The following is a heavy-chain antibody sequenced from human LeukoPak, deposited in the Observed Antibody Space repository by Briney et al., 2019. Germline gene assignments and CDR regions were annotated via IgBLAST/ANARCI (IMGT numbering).Heavy chain of an antibody. Sequence: SETLSLTCAVYGGSFSGYYWSWIRQPPGKGLEWIGEINHSGSTNYNPSLKSRVTISVDTSKNQFSLKLSSVTAADTAVYYCARRIGIAAAGTHGMDVWGQGTTVTVSS. CDR3: ARRIGIAAAGTHGMDV. CDR2: INHSGST. D-gene: IGHD6-13*01. V-gene: IGHV4-34*01. CDR1: GGSFSGYY. J-gene: IGHJ6*02.